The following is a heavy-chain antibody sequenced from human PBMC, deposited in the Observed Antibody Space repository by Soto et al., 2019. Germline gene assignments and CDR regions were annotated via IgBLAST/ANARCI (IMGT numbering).Heavy chain of an antibody. D-gene: IGHD6-13*01. CDR3: ARAKYSSSWHYYYYGMDV. V-gene: IGHV1-2*04. J-gene: IGHJ6*02. CDR1: GYSFTGYY. Sequence: ASVKVSCKASGYSFTGYYMHWVRQAPGQGLEWMGWINPNSGGTDYAQKFRGWVTMTRDTSISTAYMELSRLRSDDTAVYYCARAKYSSSWHYYYYGMDVWGQGTTLTAP. CDR2: INPNSGGT.